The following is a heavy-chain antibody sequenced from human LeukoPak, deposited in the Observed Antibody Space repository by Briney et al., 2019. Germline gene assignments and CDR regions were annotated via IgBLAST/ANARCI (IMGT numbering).Heavy chain of an antibody. V-gene: IGHV4-39*01. CDR3: ANAASYSVDY. CDR1: GGSVSSSFYY. Sequence: SETLSLTCTVSGGSVSSSFYYWGRIRQPPGKGLEWIGSMYFNGSTHYNPSLKSRVTISVDTSKNQFSLKLTSVTAADTAVYYCANAASYSVDYWGQGTLVTVSS. J-gene: IGHJ4*02. D-gene: IGHD1-26*01. CDR2: MYFNGST.